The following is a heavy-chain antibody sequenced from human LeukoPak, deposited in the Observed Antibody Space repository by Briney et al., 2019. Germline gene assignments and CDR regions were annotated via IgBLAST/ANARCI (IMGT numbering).Heavy chain of an antibody. D-gene: IGHD6-19*01. V-gene: IGHV3-23*01. Sequence: GGSLGLSCVASEFTFSSHAMNWVRQAPGKGLEWVSSISGGGESTYYANSVKGRFTVSRDNSKNTLYLQINSLRGEDTAVYYCAKGKYSSGGVPDYWGQGTLVTVSS. J-gene: IGHJ4*02. CDR1: EFTFSSHA. CDR2: ISGGGEST. CDR3: AKGKYSSGGVPDY.